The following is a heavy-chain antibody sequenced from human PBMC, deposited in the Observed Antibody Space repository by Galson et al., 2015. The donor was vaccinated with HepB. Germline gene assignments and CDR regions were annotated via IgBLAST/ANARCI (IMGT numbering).Heavy chain of an antibody. CDR3: ARRSFGYCSTTSCSWTYYYHSYMDV. CDR2: MNAKSGHT. Sequence: SVKVSCKASGFIFTNYDINWVRQATGQGREWMGWMNAKSGHTGYAQKFQGRITMTRNTSISTAYMELSSLTSEDPAVYYCARRSFGYCSTTSCSWTYYYHSYMDVWGKVTTVTVSS. CDR1: GFIFTNYD. J-gene: IGHJ6*03. V-gene: IGHV1-8*01. D-gene: IGHD2-2*03.